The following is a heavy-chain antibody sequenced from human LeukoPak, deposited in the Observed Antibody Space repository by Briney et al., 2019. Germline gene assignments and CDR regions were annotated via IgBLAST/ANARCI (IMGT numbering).Heavy chain of an antibody. CDR3: AKDRTGIATAGTFDY. CDR1: GFTFSNYW. J-gene: IGHJ4*02. Sequence: GGSLRLSCAASGFTFSNYWMHWVRQAPGKGLVWVSRINSDGSTTSYADSVKGRFSISRDNAENTLFLQMNSLRAEDTAVYYCAKDRTGIATAGTFDYWGQGTLVTVSS. V-gene: IGHV3-74*01. CDR2: INSDGSTT. D-gene: IGHD6-13*01.